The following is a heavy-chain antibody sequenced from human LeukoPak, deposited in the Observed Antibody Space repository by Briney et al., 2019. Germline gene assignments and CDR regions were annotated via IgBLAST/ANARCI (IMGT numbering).Heavy chain of an antibody. CDR1: GGSISSSSYY. D-gene: IGHD3-22*01. V-gene: IGHV4-39*01. Sequence: PSETLSLTCTVSGGSISSSSYYWGWIRQPPGKGLEWIGSIYYSGATYYNPSLKSRVIISVDTSKNQFSLKLSSVTAADTAVYYCARLPTMIVVVATDAFDIWGQGAMVTVSS. CDR3: ARLPTMIVVVATDAFDI. CDR2: IYYSGAT. J-gene: IGHJ3*02.